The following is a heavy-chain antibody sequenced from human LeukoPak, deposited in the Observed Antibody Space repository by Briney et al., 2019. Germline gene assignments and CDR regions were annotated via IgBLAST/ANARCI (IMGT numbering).Heavy chain of an antibody. J-gene: IGHJ4*02. CDR1: GFTFSSYW. CDR2: IKQDGSEK. D-gene: IGHD1-26*01. V-gene: IGHV3-7*01. CDR3: AKWDSRSQTTRRSFDY. Sequence: GGSLRLSCAASGFTFSSYWMSWVRQAPGKGLEWVANIKQDGSEKYYVDSVKGRFTISRDNAKNSLYLQMNSLRAEDTAVYYCAKWDSRSQTTRRSFDYWGQGTLVTVSS.